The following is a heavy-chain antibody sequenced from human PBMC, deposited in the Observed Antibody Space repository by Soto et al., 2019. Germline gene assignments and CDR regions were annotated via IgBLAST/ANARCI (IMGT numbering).Heavy chain of an antibody. D-gene: IGHD6-19*01. CDR2: ISAYNGNT. J-gene: IGHJ5*02. CDR1: GYTFTNHG. CDR3: ARNSSGRYNWFDP. V-gene: IGHV1-18*01. Sequence: QVQLLQSGAEVKKPGASVKVSCKASGYTFTNHGISWVRQAPGQGLEWMGWISAYNGNTKYAQNLQGRVTMTTDTSTSTAYMDLRSLTSDDTAVYYCARNSSGRYNWFDPWGQGTLVTVSS.